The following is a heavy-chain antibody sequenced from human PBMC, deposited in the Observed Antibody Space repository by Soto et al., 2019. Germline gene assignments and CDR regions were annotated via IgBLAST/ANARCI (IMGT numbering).Heavy chain of an antibody. CDR3: ARDNYVVSQQPAFDI. D-gene: IGHD6-13*01. CDR1: GGSISSGDYY. V-gene: IGHV4-30-4*01. Sequence: KASETLSLTCTVSGGSISSGDYYWSWIRQPPGKGLEWIGYIYYSGSTYYNPSLKSRVTISVDTSKNQFSLKLSSVTAADTAVYYCARDNYVVSQQPAFDIWGQGTMVTVSS. J-gene: IGHJ3*02. CDR2: IYYSGST.